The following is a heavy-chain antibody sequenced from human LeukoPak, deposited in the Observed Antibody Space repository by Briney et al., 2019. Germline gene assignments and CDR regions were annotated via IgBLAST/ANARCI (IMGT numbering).Heavy chain of an antibody. Sequence: GSLRLSCAASGFTFSSYAMSWVRQAPGKGLEWVSSIGGSGGSTYYADSVKGRFTISRDNSKDTLYLQMNSLRAEDTAVYYCAKVETAAAATLRGFDYWGQGTLVTVSS. D-gene: IGHD6-13*01. CDR2: IGGSGGST. V-gene: IGHV3-23*01. J-gene: IGHJ4*02. CDR1: GFTFSSYA. CDR3: AKVETAAAATLRGFDY.